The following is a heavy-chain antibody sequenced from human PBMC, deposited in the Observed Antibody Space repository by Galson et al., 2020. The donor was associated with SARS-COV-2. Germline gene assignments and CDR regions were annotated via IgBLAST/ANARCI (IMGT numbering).Heavy chain of an antibody. J-gene: IGHJ4*02. D-gene: IGHD4-17*01. Sequence: SETLSLTCNVSDDSFSTGNYYWSWIRQHPETGLEWIGYIHDSGSTYYNPSLKSRVSIFMDTSKNQFSLNLRSLTAADTAMFYCARHAGASFDSWGPGTLVTVSS. CDR3: ARHAGASFDS. CDR2: IHDSGST. CDR1: DDSFSTGNYY. V-gene: IGHV4-31*03.